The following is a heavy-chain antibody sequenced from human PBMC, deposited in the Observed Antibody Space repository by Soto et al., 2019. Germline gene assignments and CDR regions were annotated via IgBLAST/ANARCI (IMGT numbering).Heavy chain of an antibody. D-gene: IGHD2-15*01. CDR2: IYSGGGT. Sequence: GGSLRLSCAASGFTVSSNYMSWVRQTPGKGLEWVSVIYSGGGTYYADSVKGRFTISRDNSKNTLYLQMNSLRAEDTALYYCARAYCSGGTCYPDAFDIWGQGTMVTVSS. CDR3: ARAYCSGGTCYPDAFDI. V-gene: IGHV3-53*01. J-gene: IGHJ3*02. CDR1: GFTVSSNY.